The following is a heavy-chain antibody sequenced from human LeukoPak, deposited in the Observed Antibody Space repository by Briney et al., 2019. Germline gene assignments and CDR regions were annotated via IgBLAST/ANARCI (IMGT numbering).Heavy chain of an antibody. V-gene: IGHV1-46*01. CDR3: AREPPLYYDFWSGYYMDV. Sequence: AASVKVSCKASGDTFTSYYMHWVRQAPGQGLEWMGIINPSGGSTSYAQKFQGRVTMTRDMSTSTVYMELSSLRSEDTAVYYCAREPPLYYDFWSGYYMDVWGKGTTVTVSS. CDR1: GDTFTSYY. CDR2: INPSGGST. J-gene: IGHJ6*03. D-gene: IGHD3-3*01.